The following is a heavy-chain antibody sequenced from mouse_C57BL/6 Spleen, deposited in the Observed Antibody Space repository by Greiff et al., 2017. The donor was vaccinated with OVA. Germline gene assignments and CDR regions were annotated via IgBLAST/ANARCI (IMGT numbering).Heavy chain of an antibody. Sequence: EVMLVESGGGLVQPGGSLSLSCAASGFTFTDYYMSWVRQPPGKALEWLGFIRNKANGYTTEYSASVKGRFTISRDNSQSILYLQMNALRAEDSATYYYARYIDDYESYYAMEYWGQGTSVTFSA. D-gene: IGHD2-4*01. CDR1: GFTFTDYY. J-gene: IGHJ4*01. CDR2: IRNKANGYTT. V-gene: IGHV7-3*01. CDR3: ARYIDDYESYYAMEY.